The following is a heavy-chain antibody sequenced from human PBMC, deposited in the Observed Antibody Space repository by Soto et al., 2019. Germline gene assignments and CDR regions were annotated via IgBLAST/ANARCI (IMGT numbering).Heavy chain of an antibody. V-gene: IGHV3-53*01. CDR1: GFSVSSNY. J-gene: IGHJ6*02. Sequence: PGGSLRLSCAASGFSVSSNYMTWVRQAPGKGLEWVSIIYSDGSTIYYADSVKGRFTISRDNAKNSLYLQMNSLRAEDTAVYYCARTSYGMDVRGQGTTVTVSS. CDR2: IYSDGSTI. CDR3: ARTSYGMDV.